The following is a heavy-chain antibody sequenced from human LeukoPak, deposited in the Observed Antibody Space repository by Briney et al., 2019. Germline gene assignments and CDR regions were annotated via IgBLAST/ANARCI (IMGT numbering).Heavy chain of an antibody. Sequence: ASVKVSCKASGYTFTSYDINWVRQATGQGLEWMGWMNPNSGNTGYAQKFQGRVTMTRNTSISTAYMELSSLRSEDTAVYYCARHPSSSSLWSRWGFDPWGQGTLVTVSS. J-gene: IGHJ5*02. CDR3: ARHPSSSSLWSRWGFDP. CDR2: MNPNSGNT. CDR1: GYTFTSYD. V-gene: IGHV1-8*01. D-gene: IGHD6-13*01.